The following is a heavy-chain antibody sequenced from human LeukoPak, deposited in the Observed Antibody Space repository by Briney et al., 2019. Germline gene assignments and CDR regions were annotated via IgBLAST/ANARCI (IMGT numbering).Heavy chain of an antibody. D-gene: IGHD2-8*01. CDR2: IYSAGST. Sequence: QPGGSLRLSCAASGFTVSSTYMSWVRQAPGKGPEWVSIIYSAGSTYYADSVKGRLTISRDNSKNTLYLQMNSLRAEDTAVYYCAKGHCTNGICWLDWGQGTLVTVSS. CDR1: GFTVSSTY. J-gene: IGHJ4*02. CDR3: AKGHCTNGICWLD. V-gene: IGHV3-53*01.